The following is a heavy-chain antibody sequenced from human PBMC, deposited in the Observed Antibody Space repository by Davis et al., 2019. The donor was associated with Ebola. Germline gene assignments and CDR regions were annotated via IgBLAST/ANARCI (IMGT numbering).Heavy chain of an antibody. V-gene: IGHV3-7*03. CDR1: GFTFSSYW. CDR3: ARERYDFWSGGWFDP. J-gene: IGHJ5*02. D-gene: IGHD3-3*01. CDR2: IKQDGSEK. Sequence: GESLKISCAASGFTFSSYWMSWVRQAPGKGLEWVANIKQDGSEKYYVDSVKGRFTISRDNAKNSLYLQMNSLRAEDTAVYYCARERYDFWSGGWFDPWGQGTLVTVSS.